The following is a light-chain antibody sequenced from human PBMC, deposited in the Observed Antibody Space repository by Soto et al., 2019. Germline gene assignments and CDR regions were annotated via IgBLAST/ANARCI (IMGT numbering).Light chain of an antibody. CDR1: QGISTY. J-gene: IGKJ2*01. Sequence: DIQMTQSPSSLSASVGDRVTITCRASQGISTYLIWYQQRHGEAPKLLIYAASYLVSGVPSRFSGSGSGTAFTLTISSLQPEDFATCYGQQSYKTPYTFGQGTKLETK. CDR3: QQSYKTPYT. V-gene: IGKV1-39*01. CDR2: AAS.